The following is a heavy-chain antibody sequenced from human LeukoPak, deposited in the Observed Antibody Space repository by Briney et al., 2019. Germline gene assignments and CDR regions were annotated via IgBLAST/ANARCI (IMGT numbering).Heavy chain of an antibody. V-gene: IGHV1-2*02. Sequence: ASVKVSCKASGYTFTGYYMHWVRQAPGQGLEWMGWINPNSGGTNYAQKFQGRVTMTRDTSISTAYMELSRLRSEDTAVYYCARGQGITIFGVALDAFDIWGQGTMVTVSS. CDR3: ARGQGITIFGVALDAFDI. D-gene: IGHD3-3*01. J-gene: IGHJ3*02. CDR2: INPNSGGT. CDR1: GYTFTGYY.